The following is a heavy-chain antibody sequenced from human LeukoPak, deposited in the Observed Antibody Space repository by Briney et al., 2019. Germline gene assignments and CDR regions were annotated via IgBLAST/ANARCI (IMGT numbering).Heavy chain of an antibody. V-gene: IGHV3-23*01. CDR3: AKDIRGYSYGPLDY. Sequence: GGSLGLSCAASGFTFSSYAMSWVRQAPGKGLEWVSAISGSGGSTYYADSVKGRFTISRDNSKNTLYLQMNSLRAEDTAVYYCAKDIRGYSYGPLDYWGQGTLVTVSS. J-gene: IGHJ4*02. D-gene: IGHD5-18*01. CDR2: ISGSGGST. CDR1: GFTFSSYA.